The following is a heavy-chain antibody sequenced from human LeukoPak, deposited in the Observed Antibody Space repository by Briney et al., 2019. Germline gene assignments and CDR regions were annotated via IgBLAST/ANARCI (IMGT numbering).Heavy chain of an antibody. CDR3: ARDAGYRGFDY. D-gene: IGHD5-24*01. V-gene: IGHV3-33*01. Sequence: GRSLRLSCAASGFTFSSYGMHWVRQAPGKGLEWVAVIWYDGSNKYYADSVKGRFTISRDNSKNTLYLQMNSLRAEDTAVYYCARDAGYRGFDYWGQGTLVTVSS. CDR1: GFTFSSYG. CDR2: IWYDGSNK. J-gene: IGHJ4*02.